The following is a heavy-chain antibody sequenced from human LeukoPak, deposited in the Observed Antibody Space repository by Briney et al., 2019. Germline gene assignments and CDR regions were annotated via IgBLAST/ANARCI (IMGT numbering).Heavy chain of an antibody. CDR3: ARDPVYGSGSFGGMDV. D-gene: IGHD3-10*01. CDR1: GFTFSSYS. CDR2: ISSSSSYI. V-gene: IGHV3-21*01. J-gene: IGHJ6*02. Sequence: GGSLRLSCAASGFTFSSYSMNWVRQAPGKVLEWVSSISSSSSYIYYADSVKGRFTISKDNAKNSLYLQMNSLRAEDTAVYYCARDPVYGSGSFGGMDVWGQGTTVTVSS.